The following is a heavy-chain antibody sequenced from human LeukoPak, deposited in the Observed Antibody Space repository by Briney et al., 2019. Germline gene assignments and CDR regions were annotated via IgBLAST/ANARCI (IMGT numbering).Heavy chain of an antibody. CDR1: GGSISSGGYS. J-gene: IGHJ4*01. D-gene: IGHD1-26*01. Sequence: SETLSLTCAVSGGSISSGGYSWSWIRQPPGKGLEWVGYIYHSGSTYYNLSLKSRVTISVDRSKNQFSLKLSSVTAADTAVYYCAREESGNFDYWGQGTLVTVSS. CDR3: AREESGNFDY. CDR2: IYHSGST. V-gene: IGHV4-30-2*01.